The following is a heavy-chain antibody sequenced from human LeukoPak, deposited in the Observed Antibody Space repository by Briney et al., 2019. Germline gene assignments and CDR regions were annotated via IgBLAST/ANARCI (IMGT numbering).Heavy chain of an antibody. CDR1: GGSISSDY. V-gene: IGHV4-59*01. CDR3: ARDLRFSRGSSGWFDY. CDR2: IYYSGST. Sequence: SETLSLTCTVSGGSISSDYWSWIRQPPGKGLEWIGYIYYSGSTNYNPSLKSRVTISVDTSKNQFSLKLSSVTAADTAVYYCARDLRFSRGSSGWFDYWGQGTLVTVSS. D-gene: IGHD6-19*01. J-gene: IGHJ5*01.